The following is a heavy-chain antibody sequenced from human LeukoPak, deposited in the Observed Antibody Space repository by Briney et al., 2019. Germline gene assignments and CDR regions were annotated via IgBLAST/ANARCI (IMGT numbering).Heavy chain of an antibody. CDR3: ANVDYSSSCFDVFDI. CDR2: IKSDGSNT. D-gene: IGHD6-13*01. J-gene: IGHJ3*02. V-gene: IGHV3-74*01. CDR1: GFTLSSFW. Sequence: GGSMSPSCAASGFTLSSFWMQWARQAHGKVRVWVSRIKSDGSNTRHADSVKGRSTISRDNPENTLYLKVNSLRAEDTSVNYGANVDYSSSCFDVFDIWGEGTMVTVPS.